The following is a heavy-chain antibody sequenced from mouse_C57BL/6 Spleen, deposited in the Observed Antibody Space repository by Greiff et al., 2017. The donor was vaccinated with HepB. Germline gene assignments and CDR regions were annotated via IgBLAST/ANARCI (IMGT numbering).Heavy chain of an antibody. V-gene: IGHV1-52*01. D-gene: IGHD1-1*01. J-gene: IGHJ1*03. Sequence: QVQLQQPGAELVRPGSSVKLSCKASGYTFTSYWMHWVKQRPIQGLEWIGNIDPSDSETHYNQKFKDKATLTVDKSSSTAYMQLSSLTSEDSAVYYCARDQLLRGYFDVWGTGTTVTVSS. CDR1: GYTFTSYW. CDR2: IDPSDSET. CDR3: ARDQLLRGYFDV.